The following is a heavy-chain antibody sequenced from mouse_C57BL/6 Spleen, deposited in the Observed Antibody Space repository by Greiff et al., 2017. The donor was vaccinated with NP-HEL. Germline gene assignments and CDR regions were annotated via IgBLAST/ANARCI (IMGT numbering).Heavy chain of an antibody. CDR3: AQMYYYGRGDY. CDR1: GYSITSGYY. CDR2: ISYDGSN. J-gene: IGHJ2*01. D-gene: IGHD1-1*01. Sequence: EVQLQQSGPGLVKPSQSLSLTCSVTGYSITSGYYWNWIRQFPGNKLEWMGYISYDGSNNYNPSLNNRISITRDTSKNQFFLKLNSVTTEDTATYYCAQMYYYGRGDYWGQGTTLTVSS. V-gene: IGHV3-6*01.